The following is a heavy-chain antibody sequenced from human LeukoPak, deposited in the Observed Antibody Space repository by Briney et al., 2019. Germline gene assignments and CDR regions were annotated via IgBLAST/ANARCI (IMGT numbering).Heavy chain of an antibody. CDR3: AKDVRSPLPPGIDY. V-gene: IGHV3-23*01. D-gene: IGHD3-16*02. CDR1: GFTFSNYA. J-gene: IGHJ4*02. CDR2: ISGSGGST. Sequence: GGSVRLSCAASGFTFSNYAMNWVRQAPGKGLEWVSGISGSGGSTYYADSVKGRFTISRDNSKKTLYLQMNSLRAEDTAVYYCAKDVRSPLPPGIDYWGQGTLVTVSS.